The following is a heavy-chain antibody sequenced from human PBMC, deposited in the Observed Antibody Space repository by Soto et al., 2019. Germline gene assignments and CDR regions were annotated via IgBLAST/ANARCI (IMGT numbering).Heavy chain of an antibody. CDR2: IYSGGST. D-gene: IGHD1-26*01. J-gene: IGHJ4*02. V-gene: IGHV3-66*01. CDR3: AAYSHKGY. Sequence: EEQLVESGGDLVQPGGSLRLSCAASGFTVSNNYMSWVRQAPGKGLEWVSLIYSGGSTYYADSVKGRFTISRDSSKNTLYLQRISLRAEDTAMYYCAAYSHKGYWGQGTLVTVSS. CDR1: GFTVSNNY.